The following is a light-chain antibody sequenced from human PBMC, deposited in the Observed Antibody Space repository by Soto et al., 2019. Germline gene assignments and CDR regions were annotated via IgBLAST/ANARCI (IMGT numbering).Light chain of an antibody. CDR3: QHYANWPLT. CDR1: QSLTRN. J-gene: IGKJ4*01. CDR2: NAS. V-gene: IGKV3D-15*01. Sequence: EIVMTQSPATLSVSPGERVTLSCRASQSLTRNLAWYQHKPGQPPRLLIYNASNRTTGIPARFSGSGSGTDFTLTINSLQSEDFAIYYCQHYANWPLTFGGGTKVDIK.